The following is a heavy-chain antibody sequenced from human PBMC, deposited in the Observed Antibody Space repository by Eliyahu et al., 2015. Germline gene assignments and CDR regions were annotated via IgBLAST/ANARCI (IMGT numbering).Heavy chain of an antibody. CDR1: GGSISTGDYY. V-gene: IGHV4-30-4*01. Sequence: QVQLQESGPGLVKPSQTLSLTCTVSGGSISTGDYYWSWIRQSPGKGLEWIGYIYDSGSTYYNPSLKSRITISVDTSKNQFSLKLSSVTAADTAVYYCASSLVRGITNLDSWGQGTLVTVSS. J-gene: IGHJ4*02. CDR2: IYDSGST. D-gene: IGHD3-10*01. CDR3: ASSLVRGITNLDS.